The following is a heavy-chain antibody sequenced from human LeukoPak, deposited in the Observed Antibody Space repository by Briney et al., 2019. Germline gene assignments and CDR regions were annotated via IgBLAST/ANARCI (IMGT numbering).Heavy chain of an antibody. CDR1: GGSISSSSYY. CDR2: IYYSGST. Sequence: SETLSLTCTVSGGSISSSSYYWGWIRQPPGKGLEWIGSIYYSGSTYYNPSLKSRGTMAVDMSKSQFSLKLTSVTAADTAVYYCARKPIFDSAWYYFDYWGQGILVTVSS. D-gene: IGHD3-9*01. V-gene: IGHV4-39*07. CDR3: ARKPIFDSAWYYFDY. J-gene: IGHJ4*02.